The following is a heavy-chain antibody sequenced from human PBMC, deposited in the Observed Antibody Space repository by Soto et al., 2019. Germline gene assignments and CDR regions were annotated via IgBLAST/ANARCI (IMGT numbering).Heavy chain of an antibody. CDR1: GGSISSYY. CDR3: ARRSSGWVDY. J-gene: IGHJ4*02. D-gene: IGHD6-19*01. V-gene: IGHV4-4*07. CDR2: IYTSGST. Sequence: QVQLQESGPGLVKPSETLSLTCTVSGGSISSYYWSWIRQPARKGLEWIGRIYTSGSTNYNPSVKSRATMSVDPSKNQFSRKLSSVTAADTAVYYCARRSSGWVDYWVQGTLVTVS.